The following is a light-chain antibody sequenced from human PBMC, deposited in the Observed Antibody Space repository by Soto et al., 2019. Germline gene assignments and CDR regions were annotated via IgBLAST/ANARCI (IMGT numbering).Light chain of an antibody. CDR1: QSVSSD. Sequence: EIVMTQSPVILSVSPGERATLSCRASQSVSSDLVWYQQKPGQAPRLLIYAASTRAHGIPARFSGSGSGTEFTLTINSLQSEDFAVYYCQQYNKWPPYTFGQGTKVDI. CDR2: AAS. V-gene: IGKV3-15*01. CDR3: QQYNKWPPYT. J-gene: IGKJ2*01.